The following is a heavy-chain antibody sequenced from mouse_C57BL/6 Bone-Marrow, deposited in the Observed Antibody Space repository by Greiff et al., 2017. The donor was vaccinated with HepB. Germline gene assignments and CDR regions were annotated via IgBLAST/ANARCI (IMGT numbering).Heavy chain of an antibody. J-gene: IGHJ2*01. Sequence: VQLQQSGAELARPGASVKMSCKASGYTFTSYTMHWVKQRPGQGLEWIGYINPSSGYTKYNQKFKDKATLTADKSSSTAYMQLSSLTSDDSAVYYCARSRQLRSHFDYWGQGTTLTVSS. V-gene: IGHV1-4*01. D-gene: IGHD3-2*02. CDR1: GYTFTSYT. CDR3: ARSRQLRSHFDY. CDR2: INPSSGYT.